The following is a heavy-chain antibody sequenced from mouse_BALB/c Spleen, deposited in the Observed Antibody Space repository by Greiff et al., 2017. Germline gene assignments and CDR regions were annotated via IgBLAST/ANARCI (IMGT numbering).Heavy chain of an antibody. CDR3: VYGYDEGYAMDY. CDR2: IDPSDSYT. CDR1: GYTFTSYW. J-gene: IGHJ4*01. V-gene: IGHV1-69*02. D-gene: IGHD2-2*01. Sequence: QVQLKQPGAELVKPGASVKLSCKASGYTFTSYWMHWVKQRPGQGLEWIGEIDPSDSYTNYNQKFKGKATLTVDKSSSTAYMQLSSLTSEDSAVYYCVYGYDEGYAMDYWGQGTSVTVSS.